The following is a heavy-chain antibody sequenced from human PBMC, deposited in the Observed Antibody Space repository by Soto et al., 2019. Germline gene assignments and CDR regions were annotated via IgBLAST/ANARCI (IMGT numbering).Heavy chain of an antibody. CDR2: IKQDGSEK. CDR3: ARGGNDYGYGMDV. CDR1: GFTFSSYW. Sequence: GGSLRLSCAASGFTFSSYWMSWVRQAPGKGLEWVANIKQDGSEKYYVDSVKGRFTISRDNAKNSLYLQMNSLRAEDTAVYYCARGGNDYGYGMDVWGQGTTVTVSS. J-gene: IGHJ6*02. V-gene: IGHV3-7*01.